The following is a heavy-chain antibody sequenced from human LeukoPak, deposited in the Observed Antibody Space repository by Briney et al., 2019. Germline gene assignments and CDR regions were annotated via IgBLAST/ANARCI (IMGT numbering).Heavy chain of an antibody. CDR3: ARGSTSDWPLDH. V-gene: IGHV1-46*01. CDR2: INPTGGST. Sequence: GASVKVSCKASGYTFPSYFMHWVRQAPGQGLEWMGIINPTGGSTTYAQKFQGRVTITRDTSASTAYIELRSLRSEDTAMYYCARGSTSDWPLDHWGQETLVTISS. D-gene: IGHD2-2*01. CDR1: GYTFPSYF. J-gene: IGHJ4*02.